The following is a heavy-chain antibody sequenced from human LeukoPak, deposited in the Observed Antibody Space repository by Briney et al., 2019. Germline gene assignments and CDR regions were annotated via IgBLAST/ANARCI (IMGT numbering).Heavy chain of an antibody. J-gene: IGHJ4*02. V-gene: IGHV3-23*01. CDR1: GFTFSSYA. D-gene: IGHD1-26*01. CDR2: IGETVGGT. Sequence: GGSLRLSCAASGFTFSSYAMSWVRQAPGRGLEWVSAIGETVGGTYYADSVRGRFTTSRDNSKNTLYLQMNSLRAEDTAVYYCAKEQSGSNVHFFDYWGQGTLVTVSS. CDR3: AKEQSGSNVHFFDY.